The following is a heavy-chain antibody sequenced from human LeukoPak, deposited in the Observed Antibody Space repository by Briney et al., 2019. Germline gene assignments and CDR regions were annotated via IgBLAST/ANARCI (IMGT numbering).Heavy chain of an antibody. D-gene: IGHD2-15*01. J-gene: IGHJ6*02. Sequence: ASVKVSCKASGYTFTGYYMHWLRQAPGQGLEWMGWINPDSGDTNSAQKFQGRATMTRDTSISTAYMELSRLRPDDTAVYYCARAGIVVVVAARYYGMDVWGQGTTVTVSS. CDR1: GYTFTGYY. CDR3: ARAGIVVVVAARYYGMDV. V-gene: IGHV1-2*02. CDR2: INPDSGDT.